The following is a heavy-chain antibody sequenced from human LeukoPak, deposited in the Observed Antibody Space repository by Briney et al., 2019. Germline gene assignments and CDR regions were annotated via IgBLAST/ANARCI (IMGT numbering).Heavy chain of an antibody. Sequence: PSETLSLSCAASGFSVRSYYLSWVRQPPGKGLEWAGDIHSGGSTYYNHSVKSRLTLSVDTSKYQFSLQLSSVTAADTAVYYCARGRKYYDSSGFYYYFDYWGQGTLATVAS. D-gene: IGHD3-22*01. CDR2: IHSGGST. J-gene: IGHJ4*02. CDR1: GFSVRSYY. CDR3: ARGRKYYDSSGFYYYFDY. V-gene: IGHV4-34*01.